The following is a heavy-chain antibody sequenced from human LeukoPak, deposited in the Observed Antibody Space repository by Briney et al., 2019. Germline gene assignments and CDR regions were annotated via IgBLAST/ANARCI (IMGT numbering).Heavy chain of an antibody. J-gene: IGHJ4*02. Sequence: GGSLRLSCTASGFTVSSNYMSWVRQAPGKGLEWVSVIYSGGSTYYADSVKGRFTISRDNSKNTLYLQMNSLRAEDTAVYYCARGNNWNDPFGYWGQGTLVTVSS. V-gene: IGHV3-66*01. CDR1: GFTVSSNY. CDR2: IYSGGST. D-gene: IGHD1-20*01. CDR3: ARGNNWNDPFGY.